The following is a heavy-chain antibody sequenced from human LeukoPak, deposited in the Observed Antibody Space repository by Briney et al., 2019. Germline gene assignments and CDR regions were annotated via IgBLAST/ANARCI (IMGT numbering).Heavy chain of an antibody. D-gene: IGHD3-22*01. Sequence: PGGSLRLSCAVSGFTVSSNHMSWVRQAPGKGLEWVGRIKSKSDGGTTDYAAPVKGRFTISRDDSKNTLYVQMNSLKTEDTAVYYCTTDHSTYYDSSGTGSYHWGQGTLVTVSS. CDR3: TTDHSTYYDSSGTGSYH. J-gene: IGHJ5*02. CDR1: GFTVSSNH. CDR2: IKSKSDGGTT. V-gene: IGHV3-15*01.